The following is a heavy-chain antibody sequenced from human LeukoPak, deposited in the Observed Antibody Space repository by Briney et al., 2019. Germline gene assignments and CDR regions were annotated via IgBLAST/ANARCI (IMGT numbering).Heavy chain of an antibody. Sequence: SVKVSCTASGGTFSSYAISWVRQAPGQGLEWMGGIIPIFGTANYAQKFQGRVTITTDESTSTAYMELSSLRSEDTAVYYCARGLGYCSSTSCYDWFDPWGQGTLVTVSS. CDR2: IIPIFGTA. CDR1: GGTFSSYA. J-gene: IGHJ5*02. V-gene: IGHV1-69*05. CDR3: ARGLGYCSSTSCYDWFDP. D-gene: IGHD2-2*01.